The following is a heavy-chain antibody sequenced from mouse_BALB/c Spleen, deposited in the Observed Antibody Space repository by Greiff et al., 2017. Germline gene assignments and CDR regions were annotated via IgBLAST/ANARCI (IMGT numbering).Heavy chain of an antibody. CDR1: GFTFNTYA. Sequence: EVKLVESGGGLVQPKGSLKLSCAASGFTFNTYAMNWVRQAPGKGLEWVARIRSKSNNYATYYADSVKDRFTISRDDSQSMLYLQMNNLKTEDTAMYYCVRHAFAYWGQGTLVTVSA. J-gene: IGHJ3*01. CDR3: VRHAFAY. CDR2: IRSKSNNYAT. V-gene: IGHV10-1*02.